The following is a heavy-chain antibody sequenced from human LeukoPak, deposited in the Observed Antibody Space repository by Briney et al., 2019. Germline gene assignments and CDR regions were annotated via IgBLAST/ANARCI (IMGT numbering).Heavy chain of an antibody. D-gene: IGHD5-18*01. V-gene: IGHV1-2*02. CDR3: ARGLRGYSYLYYFDY. Sequence: ASVKVSCKASGYTFTSYYMHWVRQAPGQGLEWMGWINPNSGGTNYAQKFQGRVTMTRDTSISTAYMELSRLRSDDTAVYYCARGLRGYSYLYYFDYWGQGTLVTVSS. CDR1: GYTFTSYY. J-gene: IGHJ4*02. CDR2: INPNSGGT.